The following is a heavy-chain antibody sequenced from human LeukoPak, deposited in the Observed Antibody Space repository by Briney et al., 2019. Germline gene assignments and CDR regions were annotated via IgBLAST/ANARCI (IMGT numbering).Heavy chain of an antibody. CDR1: GYTFTSYG. Sequence: ASVKVSCKASGYTFTSYGITWVRQAPGQGLEWMGWIGSYNGNTNYAQKLQGRVTMTTDTSTSTAYMELRSLRSDDTAVYYCARASPNLGFDYWGQGTLVTVSS. J-gene: IGHJ4*02. D-gene: IGHD7-27*01. V-gene: IGHV1-18*01. CDR2: IGSYNGNT. CDR3: ARASPNLGFDY.